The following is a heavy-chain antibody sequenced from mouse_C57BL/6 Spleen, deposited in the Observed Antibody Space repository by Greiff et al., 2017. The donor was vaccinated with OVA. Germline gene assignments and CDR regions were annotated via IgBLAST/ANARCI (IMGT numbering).Heavy chain of an antibody. CDR2: IDPSDSYT. CDR1: GYTFTSYW. Sequence: QVQLKQPGAELVKPGASVKLSCKASGYTFTSYWMQWVKQRPGQGLEWIGEIDPSDSYTNYNQKFKGKATLTVDTSSSTAYMQLSSLTSEDSAVYYCARGDYGSSPSPDYWGQGTTLTVSS. V-gene: IGHV1-50*01. D-gene: IGHD1-1*01. J-gene: IGHJ2*01. CDR3: ARGDYGSSPSPDY.